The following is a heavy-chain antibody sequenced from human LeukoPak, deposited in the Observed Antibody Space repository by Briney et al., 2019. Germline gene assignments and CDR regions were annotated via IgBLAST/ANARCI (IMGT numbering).Heavy chain of an antibody. CDR2: ISGSGSST. J-gene: IGHJ4*02. CDR1: GFTFSSYA. CDR3: AKGGSGTYYGIDY. D-gene: IGHD1-26*01. V-gene: IGHV3-23*01. Sequence: GGSLRLSCAASGFTFSSYAMTWVRPAPGKGLEWVSAISGSGSSTYYADSVKGRFTISRDNSKNTLYLQMNSLRAEDTAVYYCAKGGSGTYYGIDYWGQGTLVTVSS.